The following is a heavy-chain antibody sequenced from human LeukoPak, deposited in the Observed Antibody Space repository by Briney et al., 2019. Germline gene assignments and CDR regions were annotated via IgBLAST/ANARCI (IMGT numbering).Heavy chain of an antibody. CDR3: ARNYYGSSSPDY. D-gene: IGHD3-10*01. Sequence: PSETLSRTCTVSGGSISSYYWSWLRQPPGKGLEWIGYIYYSGSTNYNPSLKSRVTISVDTSKNQFSLKLSSVTAADTAVYYCARNYYGSSSPDYWGQGTLVTVSS. CDR2: IYYSGST. J-gene: IGHJ4*02. CDR1: GGSISSYY. V-gene: IGHV4-59*01.